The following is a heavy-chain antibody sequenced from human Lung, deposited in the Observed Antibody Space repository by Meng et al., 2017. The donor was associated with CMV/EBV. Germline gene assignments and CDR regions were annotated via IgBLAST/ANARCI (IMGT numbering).Heavy chain of an antibody. CDR3: ARDTLTMVRGVCVY. Sequence: GGSXRLXXLASGFTFSYYSMNWVRQAPGKGLEWVSSISSSSSYIYYADSVKGRFTISRDNAKNPLYLQMSSLRAEDTAVYYCARDTLTMVRGVCVYWGQGTXVTVSS. CDR1: GFTFSYYS. CDR2: ISSSSSYI. D-gene: IGHD3-10*01. V-gene: IGHV3-21*01. J-gene: IGHJ4*02.